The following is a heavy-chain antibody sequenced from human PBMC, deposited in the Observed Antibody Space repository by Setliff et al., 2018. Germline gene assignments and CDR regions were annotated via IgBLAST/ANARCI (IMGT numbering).Heavy chain of an antibody. D-gene: IGHD6-13*01. CDR1: NGSISSGNYF. V-gene: IGHV4-39*01. Sequence: PSETLSLTCTVSNGSISSGNYFWGWIRQPPGKGLEWMGSIXXTGSTYXSPSLKSRXXMSIDTSKNQFSLNLNSVTAADTVVYYCARQPYSTTYYYYYYYMDVWGKGTTVTVS. CDR3: ARQPYSTTYYYYYYYMDV. J-gene: IGHJ6*03. CDR2: IXXTGST.